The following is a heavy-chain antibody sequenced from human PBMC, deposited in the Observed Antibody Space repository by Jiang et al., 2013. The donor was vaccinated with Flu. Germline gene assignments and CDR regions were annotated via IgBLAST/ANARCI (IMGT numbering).Heavy chain of an antibody. J-gene: IGHJ4*02. CDR3: AREGSDSSGYTPYYFDY. CDR1: GGTFSSYA. Sequence: CKASGGTFSSYAISWVRQAPGQGLEWMGGIIPIFGTANYAQKFQGRVTITADESTSTAYMELSSLRSEDTAVYYCAREGSDSSGYTPYYFDYWGQGTLVTVSS. V-gene: IGHV1-69*01. CDR2: IIPIFGTA. D-gene: IGHD3-22*01.